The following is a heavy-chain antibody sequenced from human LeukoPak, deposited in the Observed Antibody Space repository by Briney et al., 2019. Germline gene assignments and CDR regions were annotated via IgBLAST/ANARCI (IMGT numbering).Heavy chain of an antibody. V-gene: IGHV4-59*08. CDR3: ARSGCTGTSCYLGDY. D-gene: IGHD2-2*01. J-gene: IGHJ4*02. CDR2: IYYSGTTNY. CDR1: GGSISTNY. Sequence: SETLSLTCTVSGGSISTNYWSWIRQPPGKGLEWIGYIYYSGTTNYNYNPSLKSRVTISVDTSKSQFSLNLSSVTAADTAVYFCARSGCTGTSCYLGDYWGQGTLVTVSS.